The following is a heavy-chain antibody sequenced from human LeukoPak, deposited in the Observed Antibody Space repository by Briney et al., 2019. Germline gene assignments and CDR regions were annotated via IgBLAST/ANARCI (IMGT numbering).Heavy chain of an antibody. CDR3: ARGSYMGVDTALYYYYGMDV. CDR1: GGSISSGGYY. Sequence: MSSETLSLTCTVSGGSISSGGYYWSWIRQHPGKGLEWIGYIYYSGSTYYNPSLKSRVTISVDTSKNQFSLKLSSVTAADTAVYYCARGSYMGVDTALYYYYGMDVWGQGTTVTVSS. V-gene: IGHV4-31*03. D-gene: IGHD5-18*01. CDR2: IYYSGST. J-gene: IGHJ6*02.